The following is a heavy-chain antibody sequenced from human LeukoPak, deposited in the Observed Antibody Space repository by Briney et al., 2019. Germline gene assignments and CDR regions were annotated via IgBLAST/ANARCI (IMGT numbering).Heavy chain of an antibody. CDR3: AREFSGYDY. D-gene: IGHD5-12*01. J-gene: IGHJ4*02. Sequence: LSLTCTVSGYSISSNYYWGWIRQPPGKGLEWVSYISSSGSTIYYADSVKGRFTISRDNAKNSLYLQMNSLRAEDTVVYYCAREFSGYDYWGQGTLVTVSS. CDR1: GYSISSNYY. V-gene: IGHV3-11*01. CDR2: ISSSGSTI.